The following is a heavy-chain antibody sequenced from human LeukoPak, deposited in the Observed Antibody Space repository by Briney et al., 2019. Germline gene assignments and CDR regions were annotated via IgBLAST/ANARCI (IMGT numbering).Heavy chain of an antibody. CDR3: ARLSNYYGSGCYFSFFDY. J-gene: IGHJ4*02. D-gene: IGHD3-10*01. V-gene: IGHV1-18*01. Sequence: GASVKVSCKASGYTFTSYGISWVRQAPGQGLEWMRWISAYNGNTNYAQKLQGRVTMTTDTSTSTAYMELRSLRSDDTAVYYCARLSNYYGSGCYFSFFDYWGQGTLVTVSS. CDR2: ISAYNGNT. CDR1: GYTFTSYG.